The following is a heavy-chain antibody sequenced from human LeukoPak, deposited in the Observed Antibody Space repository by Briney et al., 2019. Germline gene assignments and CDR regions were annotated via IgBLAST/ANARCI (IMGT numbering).Heavy chain of an antibody. Sequence: GASVKVSCKASGYTFTDYYIHWVQQAPGKGLEWMGRVDPEDGETIYAQKFQGRVTITADTSTDTAYMELSSLRSEDTAVYYRATTQRRKYYDFWSGYSPLDYWGQGTLVTVSS. J-gene: IGHJ4*02. CDR3: ATTQRRKYYDFWSGYSPLDY. D-gene: IGHD3-3*01. CDR1: GYTFTDYY. CDR2: VDPEDGET. V-gene: IGHV1-69-2*01.